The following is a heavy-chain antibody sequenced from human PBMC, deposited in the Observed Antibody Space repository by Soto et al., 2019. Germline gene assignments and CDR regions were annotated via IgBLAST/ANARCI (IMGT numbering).Heavy chain of an antibody. J-gene: IGHJ3*01. V-gene: IGHV4-59*11. CDR2: IFYTGDI. CDR1: GDSITKHY. CDR3: ARPARLVDV. Sequence: SETLSLTCTVSGDSITKHYWSWIRQPPGKGLEYIGYIFYTGDINYNPSLTSRVTISIDTSKNQFSLKLASVTAADTAIYYCARPARLVDVWGQGTMVTVSS.